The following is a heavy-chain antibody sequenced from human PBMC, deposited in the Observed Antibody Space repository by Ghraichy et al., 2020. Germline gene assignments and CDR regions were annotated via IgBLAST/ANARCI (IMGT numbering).Heavy chain of an antibody. V-gene: IGHV1-18*01. Sequence: ASVKVSCKASGYTFSSSGITWVRQCPGQGLEWMGWISAYNGNTNYAQKLQGRVTMTTDTSTSTAYMELRSLRSDDTAVYYCARAGAITIFGVVISLEFSYGMDVWGQGTTVTVSS. CDR3: ARAGAITIFGVVISLEFSYGMDV. CDR2: ISAYNGNT. D-gene: IGHD3-3*01. J-gene: IGHJ6*02. CDR1: GYTFSSSG.